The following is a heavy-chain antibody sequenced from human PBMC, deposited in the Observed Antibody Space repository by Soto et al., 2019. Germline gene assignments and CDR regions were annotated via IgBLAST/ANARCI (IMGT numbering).Heavy chain of an antibody. CDR2: IIPILGIA. CDR1: GGTFSSDT. Sequence: QVQLVQSGAEVKKPGSSVKVSCKDSGGTFSSDTISWVRQAPGQGLEWMGRIIPILGIAHYAQKFQGRVTITWENSESTAYMELSRRRSEATAVYYCARGEPLDDYSNYGHYYYYSIYVWGQGTTVTVSS. D-gene: IGHD4-4*01. CDR3: ARGEPLDDYSNYGHYYYYSIYV. J-gene: IGHJ6*03. V-gene: IGHV1-69*02.